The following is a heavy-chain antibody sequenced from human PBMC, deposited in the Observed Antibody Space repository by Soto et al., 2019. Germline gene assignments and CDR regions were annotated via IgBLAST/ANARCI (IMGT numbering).Heavy chain of an antibody. CDR3: ARVGIAVAGTNWFAP. Sequence: QVQLVESGGCVVQPGRSLRLSCAASGFTFSSYAIHWVRQAPGKGLEWVAVISYDGSNKYYADSVKGRFTISRDNSKKTLYLQMNSLRAEDTSVYYCARVGIAVAGTNWFAPWGQGTLVTVSS. D-gene: IGHD6-19*01. J-gene: IGHJ5*02. V-gene: IGHV3-30-3*01. CDR2: ISYDGSNK. CDR1: GFTFSSYA.